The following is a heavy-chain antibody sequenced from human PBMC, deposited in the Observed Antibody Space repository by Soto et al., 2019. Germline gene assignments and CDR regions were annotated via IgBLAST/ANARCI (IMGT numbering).Heavy chain of an antibody. CDR1: GFTFSSYA. Sequence: PWGSLRLSCVASGFTFSSYAMNWVRQAPGKGLEWVSSISAGGRETYYADSVRGRFTISRDNAKNTLYLQMNSLRAEDTAVYYCAERYNWNFGTHWGQGTLVTVSS. V-gene: IGHV3-23*01. CDR3: AERYNWNFGTH. CDR2: ISAGGRET. J-gene: IGHJ4*02. D-gene: IGHD1-7*01.